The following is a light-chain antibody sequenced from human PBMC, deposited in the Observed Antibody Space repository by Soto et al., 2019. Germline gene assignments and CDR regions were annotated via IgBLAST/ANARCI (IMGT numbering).Light chain of an antibody. CDR3: QQYHNWHRT. CDR2: GAS. V-gene: IGKV3-15*01. J-gene: IGKJ1*01. CDR1: QSVSSN. Sequence: EIVMTQSPATLSVSPGERATLSCRASQSVSSNLAWYQQKPGQAPRLLIYGASIRATGIPARFSGSGSGTEFTLTISSLQSEDFAVYYCQQYHNWHRTFGQGTKVDI.